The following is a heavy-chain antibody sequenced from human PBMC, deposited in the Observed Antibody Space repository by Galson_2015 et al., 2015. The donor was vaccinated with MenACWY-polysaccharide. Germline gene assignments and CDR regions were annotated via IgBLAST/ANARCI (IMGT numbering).Heavy chain of an antibody. V-gene: IGHV4-59*01. CDR3: ARAYGVRFYFDY. CDR2: ISYSGST. J-gene: IGHJ4*02. D-gene: IGHD4-17*01. CDR1: GGSIGSYY. Sequence: ETLSLTCTVSGGSIGSYYWSWIRQPPGKGLEWIGYISYSGSTNYNPSLKSRVTMSVDTSKNQLSLKLSSVTAADTAVYYCARAYGVRFYFDYWGQGTLVTVSS.